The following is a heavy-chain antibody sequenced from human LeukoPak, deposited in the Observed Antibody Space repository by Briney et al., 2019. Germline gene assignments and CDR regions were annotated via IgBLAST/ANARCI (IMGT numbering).Heavy chain of an antibody. CDR3: ATVERGFSAYASFYFDY. CDR1: EDTFSDYY. Sequence: RASVTVSCKASEDTFSDYYIHWVQQAPGKGLEWMGRVDPENGETKYAEKFQGRVTITADTSTDTAYMELSSLISDDTAVYYCATVERGFSAYASFYFDYWGRGTLVTVSS. J-gene: IGHJ4*02. D-gene: IGHD5-12*01. CDR2: VDPENGET. V-gene: IGHV1-69-2*01.